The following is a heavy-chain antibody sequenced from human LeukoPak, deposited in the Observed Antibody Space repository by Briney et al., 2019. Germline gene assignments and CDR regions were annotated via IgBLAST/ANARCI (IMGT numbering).Heavy chain of an antibody. D-gene: IGHD2-2*01. CDR3: ARVSLVVPAATASYYYYMDV. CDR1: GGTFSTHA. CDR2: LIPIFALA. Sequence: SVKVSCKASGGTFSTHAISWVRQAPGQGLEWMGGLIPIFALANYAQKFQGRLTITADESTSTAYMELSSLRSEDTAVYYCARVSLVVPAATASYYYYMDVWGKGTTVTVSS. J-gene: IGHJ6*03. V-gene: IGHV1-69*13.